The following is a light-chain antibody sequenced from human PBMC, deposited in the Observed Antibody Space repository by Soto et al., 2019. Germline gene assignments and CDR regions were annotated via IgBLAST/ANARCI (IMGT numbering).Light chain of an antibody. V-gene: IGLV3-1*01. CDR3: QAWDSSTHVT. CDR2: QDS. CDR1: KLGDKY. Sequence: SYELTQPPSVSVSPGQTASITCSGDKLGDKYACWYQQKPGQSPLLVIYQDSERPSGIPERFSGSNSGNTATLTISGTQAMDEADYYCQAWDSSTHVTFGGGTKLTVL. J-gene: IGLJ2*01.